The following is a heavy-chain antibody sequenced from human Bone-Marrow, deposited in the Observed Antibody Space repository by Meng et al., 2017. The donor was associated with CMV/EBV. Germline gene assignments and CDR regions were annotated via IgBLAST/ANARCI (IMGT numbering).Heavy chain of an antibody. CDR1: GFIFSSYD. V-gene: IGHV3-30*02. Sequence: GESLKISCAASGFIFSSYDMHWVRQAPGKGLEWVAYLRHDGSNKDYADSVKGRITISRDISTNTLYLQMNSLRVEDTAVYYCAKDLDGGDKGWGQGTRVTVSS. J-gene: IGHJ4*02. D-gene: IGHD2-21*02. CDR3: AKDLDGGDKG. CDR2: LRHDGSNK.